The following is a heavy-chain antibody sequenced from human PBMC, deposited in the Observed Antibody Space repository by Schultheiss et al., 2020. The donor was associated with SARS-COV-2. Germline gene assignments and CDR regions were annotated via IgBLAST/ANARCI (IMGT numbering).Heavy chain of an antibody. CDR1: GFTVSSNY. CDR2: ISASGGST. V-gene: IGHV3-53*01. Sequence: GESLKISCAASGFTVSSNYMSWVRQAPGKGLEWVSAISASGGSTYYADSVKGRFTISRDNAKNSLYLQMNSLRAEDTAVYYCARGGKFFYGDYVGGMDVWGQGTTVTVSS. CDR3: ARGGKFFYGDYVGGMDV. J-gene: IGHJ6*02. D-gene: IGHD4-17*01.